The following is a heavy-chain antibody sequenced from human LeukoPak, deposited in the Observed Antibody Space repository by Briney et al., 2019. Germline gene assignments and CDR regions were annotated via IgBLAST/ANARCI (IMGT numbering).Heavy chain of an antibody. D-gene: IGHD2-2*01. V-gene: IGHV1-2*02. CDR2: INPNSGGT. CDR3: ASHCSSTSCYDDDY. CDR1: GSTFTGYY. Sequence: ASVKVSCKASGSTFTGYYMTWVGQAPGQGLEWMEWINPNSGGTNYAQKFQGRVTMTRDTSISTAYMELSRLRSDDTAVYYCASHCSSTSCYDDDYWGQGTLVTVSS. J-gene: IGHJ4*02.